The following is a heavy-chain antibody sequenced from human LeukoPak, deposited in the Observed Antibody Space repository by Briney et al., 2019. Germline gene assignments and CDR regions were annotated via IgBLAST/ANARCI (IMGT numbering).Heavy chain of an antibody. CDR3: ARVTGDSSGYYYFDY. V-gene: IGHV4-30-4*08. CDR1: GDSISSGDYY. D-gene: IGHD3-22*01. CDR2: IYYSGST. Sequence: SETLSLTCTVSGDSISSGDYYWRWIRQPPGKGLEWIAYIYYSGSTYYNPSLKSRVTMSVDASKNQFSLKLSSVTAADTAVYYCARVTGDSSGYYYFDYWGQGTLVTVSS. J-gene: IGHJ4*02.